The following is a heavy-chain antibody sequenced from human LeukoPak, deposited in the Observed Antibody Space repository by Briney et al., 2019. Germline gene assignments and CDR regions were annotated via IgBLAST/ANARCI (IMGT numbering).Heavy chain of an antibody. CDR2: IRQDGSET. CDR1: RFIFSNYW. D-gene: IGHD2-21*01. CDR3: ARPPKVSQYGMDV. V-gene: IGHV3-7*01. Sequence: GGSLRLSCAASRFIFSNYWMTWVRNAPGQGLDWVSNIRQDGSETNYLDSVKGRLTISRDNAKNSLYLQMNSLIGEDTAVYYCARPPKVSQYGMDVWGQGTTVTVSS. J-gene: IGHJ6*02.